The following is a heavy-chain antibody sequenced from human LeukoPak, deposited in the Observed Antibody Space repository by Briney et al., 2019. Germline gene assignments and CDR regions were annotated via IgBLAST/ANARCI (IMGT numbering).Heavy chain of an antibody. Sequence: GGSLRLSCAASGFTVSSNYMSWVRQAPGKGLEWVSVIYSGGSTYYADSVKGRFTISRDNSKNTLYLQMNSLRAEGTAVYYCARDWHATQGQYYYDSSGYPAALDALDIWGQGTMVTVSS. J-gene: IGHJ3*02. CDR3: ARDWHATQGQYYYDSSGYPAALDALDI. D-gene: IGHD3-22*01. CDR1: GFTVSSNY. V-gene: IGHV3-66*02. CDR2: IYSGGST.